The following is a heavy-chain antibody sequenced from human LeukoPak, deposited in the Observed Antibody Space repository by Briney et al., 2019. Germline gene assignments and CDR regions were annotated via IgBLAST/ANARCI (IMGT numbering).Heavy chain of an antibody. J-gene: IGHJ4*02. CDR1: GFTFSSYA. Sequence: GGSLRLPCAASGFTFSSYAMSWVRQAPGKGLEWVSAISGSGGSTYYADSVKGRFTISRVNSKNTLYLQMNSLRAEDTAVYYCAKCSHSSGYYSDFDYWGQGTLVTVSS. CDR3: AKCSHSSGYYSDFDY. CDR2: ISGSGGST. D-gene: IGHD3-22*01. V-gene: IGHV3-23*01.